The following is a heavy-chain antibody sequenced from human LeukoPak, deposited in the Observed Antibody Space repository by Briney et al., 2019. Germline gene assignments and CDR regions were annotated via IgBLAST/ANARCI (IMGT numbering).Heavy chain of an antibody. CDR1: GGSIRSIDSY. CDR2: VHYSGTT. D-gene: IGHD4-17*01. Sequence: SETLSLTCTVSGGSIRSIDSYWGWIRQPPGKGLEFIGHVHYSGTTNYNPSLRSRVTISIDTSKKHFFLKLKSVTAADTAVYYCATGYGDFRVEGRYFYSWGQGTLVTVSS. CDR3: ATGYGDFRVEGRYFYS. V-gene: IGHV4-61*08. J-gene: IGHJ4*02.